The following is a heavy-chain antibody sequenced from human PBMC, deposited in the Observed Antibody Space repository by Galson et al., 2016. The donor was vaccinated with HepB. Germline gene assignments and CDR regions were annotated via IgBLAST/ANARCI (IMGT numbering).Heavy chain of an antibody. CDR3: ARRYGVRDYYDDRGFYYEDRDGLDV. Sequence: SETLSLTCAVSGGSISTGSWWTWVRQAPGRGLEWIGEIYHSGTTNYNPSLKSRLTISVDTSKNQFSLKVRSLTAADTAVYYCARRYGVRDYYDDRGFYYEDRDGLDVWGHGTTVTVSS. V-gene: IGHV4-4*02. J-gene: IGHJ6*02. CDR1: GGSISTGSW. CDR2: IYHSGTT. D-gene: IGHD3-22*01.